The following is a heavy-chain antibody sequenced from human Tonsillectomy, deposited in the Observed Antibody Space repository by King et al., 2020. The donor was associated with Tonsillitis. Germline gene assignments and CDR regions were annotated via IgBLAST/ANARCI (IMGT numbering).Heavy chain of an antibody. Sequence: VQLVESGGGVVQPGRSLRLSCAASGFTFSSYGMHWVRQAPGKGLEWVAVISYDGSNKHYKDSVKGRFTISRDNSKNTLYLQMNSLRTEDTAVYFCAKGSDSSGYYYLPSDYWGQGTLVTVSS. CDR3: AKGSDSSGYYYLPSDY. CDR1: GFTFSSYG. CDR2: ISYDGSNK. J-gene: IGHJ4*02. D-gene: IGHD3-22*01. V-gene: IGHV3-30*18.